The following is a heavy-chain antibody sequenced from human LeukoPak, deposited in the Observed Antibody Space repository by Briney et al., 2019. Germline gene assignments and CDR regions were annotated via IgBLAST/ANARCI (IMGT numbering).Heavy chain of an antibody. Sequence: GASVKVSCKASGYTFTSYDFNWVRQVTGQRPEWMGWMSPNSGDTGYAQKFQDRVTMTRNTSISTAYMELSSLRSDDTAVYYCATDTRVGAFDYWGQGTLVTVSS. CDR3: ATDTRVGAFDY. D-gene: IGHD1-26*01. CDR1: GYTFTSYD. CDR2: MSPNSGDT. J-gene: IGHJ4*02. V-gene: IGHV1-8*01.